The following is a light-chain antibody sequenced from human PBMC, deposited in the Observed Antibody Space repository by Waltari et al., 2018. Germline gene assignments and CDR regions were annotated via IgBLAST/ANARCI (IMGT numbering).Light chain of an antibody. CDR2: NNT. CDR3: AAWDDSLNGYV. J-gene: IGLJ1*01. Sequence: QSVLTQPPSASGTPGQRVIIPCSGSRSNIGSNFVSWYQQLPGTAPKLLIDNNTQRPSGVPDRFSASKSGTSASLAISGLQSEDEADYYCAAWDDSLNGYVFGTGTKVTV. CDR1: RSNIGSNF. V-gene: IGLV1-44*01.